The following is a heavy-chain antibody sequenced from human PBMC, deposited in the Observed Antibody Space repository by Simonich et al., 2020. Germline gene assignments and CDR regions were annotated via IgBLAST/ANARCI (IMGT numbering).Heavy chain of an antibody. D-gene: IGHD2-2*01. CDR1: GYTFTSYD. V-gene: IGHV1-8*03. CDR3: ARARYCSSTSCYNWFDP. Sequence: QVQLVQSGAEVKKPGASVKVSCKASGYTFTSYDINWVRQATGQGVGGVGWRNPNNSNQGNEKKVPGRVTITRNNSISTAYMGLSSLRSEDTAVYYCARARYCSSTSCYNWFDPWGQGTLVTVSS. J-gene: IGHJ5*02. CDR2: RNPNNSNQ.